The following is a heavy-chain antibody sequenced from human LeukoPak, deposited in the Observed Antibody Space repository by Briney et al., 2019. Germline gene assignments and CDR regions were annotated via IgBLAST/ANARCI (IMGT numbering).Heavy chain of an antibody. J-gene: IGHJ3*02. CDR1: GFTFSSYA. D-gene: IGHD1-26*01. Sequence: GGSLRLSCAASGFTFSSYAMSWVRQAPGKGLEWVSAISGSGSNTYYADSVKGRFTISRDNSKNTLYLQMNSLRAEDTAVYYCAKNSGMGGGAFDIWGRGTMVTVSS. CDR3: AKNSGMGGGAFDI. V-gene: IGHV3-23*01. CDR2: ISGSGSNT.